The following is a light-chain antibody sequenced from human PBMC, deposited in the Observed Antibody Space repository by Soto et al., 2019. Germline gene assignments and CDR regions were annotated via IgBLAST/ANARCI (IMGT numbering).Light chain of an antibody. CDR1: ENVGTN. CDR2: GSS. Sequence: IVMTQSPATLSVSPGEGVTLSCRDSENVGTNLAWDQQKPGQAPRLLIYGSSTRATGIPATFSGSGSGTEFTLTISSLQSEESAIYYCQQYNNWGLSFGGGTKVEIK. V-gene: IGKV3D-15*01. CDR3: QQYNNWGLS. J-gene: IGKJ4*01.